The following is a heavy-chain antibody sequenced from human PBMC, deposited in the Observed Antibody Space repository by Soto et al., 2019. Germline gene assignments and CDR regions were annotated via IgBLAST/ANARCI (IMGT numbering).Heavy chain of an antibody. V-gene: IGHV3-48*01. D-gene: IGHD2-2*01. CDR3: AREYQYGMDV. CDR1: EFTFSSYR. CDR2: ISTRSSLI. Sequence: PGGSLRLSCAASEFTFSSYRMYWVRQAPGKGLQWVSYISTRSSLIHYADSVRGRFTISRDDAKNSLYLQMNSLRAEDTAVYYCAREYQYGMDVWGQGTAVTVSS. J-gene: IGHJ6*02.